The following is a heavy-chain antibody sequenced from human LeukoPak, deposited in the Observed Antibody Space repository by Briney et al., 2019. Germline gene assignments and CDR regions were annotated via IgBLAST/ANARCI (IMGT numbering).Heavy chain of an antibody. V-gene: IGHV4-59*01. CDR3: ARLLQTKYGSGSYPIDY. Sequence: SETLSLTCTVSGGSISSYYWSWIRQPPGKGLEWIGYIYYSGSTNYNPSLKSRVTISVDTSKNQFSLKLSSVTAADTAVYYCARLLQTKYGSGSYPIDYWGQGTLVTVSS. D-gene: IGHD3-10*01. J-gene: IGHJ4*02. CDR1: GGSISSYY. CDR2: IYYSGST.